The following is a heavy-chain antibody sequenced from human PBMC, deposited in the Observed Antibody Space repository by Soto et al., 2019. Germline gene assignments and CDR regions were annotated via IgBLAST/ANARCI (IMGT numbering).Heavy chain of an antibody. CDR1: GVSFNNNG. CDR2: VSPPFRTS. Sequence: QAQLVQSGAEVKKPGSSVKVSCKTSGVSFNNNGIGWVRQAPGHGLEWMGGVSPPFRTSNYARKFQGRISITADASTGTVNMELSSLTSEDTVQYYCARVLYYGSGSYSPYGMDVWGQGTTVTVSS. D-gene: IGHD3-10*01. J-gene: IGHJ6*02. CDR3: ARVLYYGSGSYSPYGMDV. V-gene: IGHV1-69*01.